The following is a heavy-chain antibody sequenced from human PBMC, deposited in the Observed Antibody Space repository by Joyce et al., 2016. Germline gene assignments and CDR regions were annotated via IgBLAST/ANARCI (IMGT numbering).Heavy chain of an antibody. CDR1: GFTFRSYG. V-gene: IGHV3-30*18. D-gene: IGHD6-19*01. CDR3: AKDEQSYSRDWYIFDY. Sequence: QLVESGGGVVQPGRSLGLSCAASGFTFRSYGIHWVRQAPSKGLEWVAVISYDGSNKYYGDSVKGRFNISRYHAKNSLDLQKNSVKTEETAVYKWAKDEQSYSRDWYIFDYWGQGKVVTVSS. J-gene: IGHJ4*02. CDR2: ISYDGSNK.